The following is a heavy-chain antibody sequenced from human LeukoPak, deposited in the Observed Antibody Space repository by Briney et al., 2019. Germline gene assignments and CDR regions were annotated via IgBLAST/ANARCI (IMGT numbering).Heavy chain of an antibody. CDR1: GFSFTTYW. J-gene: IGHJ5*02. Sequence: GGSLRLSCTASGFSFTTYWMSWVRQAPGKGLEWVANIKQDGSEKYYVDSVRGRFAISRDNAKNSLFLQMNTLRVEDTAVYYCAKDSLLKVLSPVADAWGQGILVTVSS. V-gene: IGHV3-7*01. CDR2: IKQDGSEK. CDR3: AKDSLLKVLSPVADA. D-gene: IGHD4/OR15-4a*01.